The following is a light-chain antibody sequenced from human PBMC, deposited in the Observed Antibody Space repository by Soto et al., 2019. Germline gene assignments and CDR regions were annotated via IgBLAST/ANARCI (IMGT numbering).Light chain of an antibody. CDR3: SSYTSSITRV. V-gene: IGLV2-14*01. CDR2: EVS. Sequence: QSVLTQPASVSGSPGQSITISCTGTSRDVGGYNYVSWYQQHPGKAPKLMIYEVSNRPSGVSNRFSGSKSGNTASLTISGLQAEDEADYYCSSYTSSITRVFGGGTQLTVL. J-gene: IGLJ2*01. CDR1: SRDVGGYNY.